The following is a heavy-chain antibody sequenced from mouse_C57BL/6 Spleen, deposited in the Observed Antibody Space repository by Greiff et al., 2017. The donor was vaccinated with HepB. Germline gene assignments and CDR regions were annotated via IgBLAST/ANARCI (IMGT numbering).Heavy chain of an antibody. V-gene: IGHV1-15*01. Sequence: QVQLQQSGAELVRPGASVTLSCKASGYTFTDYEMHWVKQTPVHGLEWIGAIDPETGGTAYNQKFKGKAILTADKSSSTAYMELRSLTSEDSAVYYCTRPLYYDYDDWFAYWGQGTLVTVSA. CDR2: IDPETGGT. J-gene: IGHJ3*01. CDR1: GYTFTDYE. D-gene: IGHD2-4*01. CDR3: TRPLYYDYDDWFAY.